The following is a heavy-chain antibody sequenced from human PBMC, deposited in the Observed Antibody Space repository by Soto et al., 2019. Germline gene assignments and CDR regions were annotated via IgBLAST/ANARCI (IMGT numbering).Heavy chain of an antibody. CDR3: ARDPYSSSWYFDY. CDR1: GGSISSYY. D-gene: IGHD6-13*01. CDR2: IYYTGSA. J-gene: IGHJ4*02. V-gene: IGHV4-59*06. Sequence: PSETLSLTCTVSGGSISSYYWSWIRQAAGKGLEWIGYIYYTGSAYYSPSLKSRVTISLDTSRDQFSLKVTSVTAADTAVYYCARDPYSSSWYFDYWGQGTLVTVSS.